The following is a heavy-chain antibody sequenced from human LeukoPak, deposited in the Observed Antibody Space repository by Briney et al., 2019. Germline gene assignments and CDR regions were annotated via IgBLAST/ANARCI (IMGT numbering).Heavy chain of an antibody. CDR2: IYYSGST. V-gene: IGHV4-39*07. CDR3: ARGAIGSLYFDY. J-gene: IGHJ4*02. CDR1: GGSISSSSYY. D-gene: IGHD2-15*01. Sequence: SETLSLTCTVSGGSISSSSYYWGWIRQPPGKGLEWIGSIYYSGSTYYNPSLKSRVTISVDTSKNQFSLKLSSVTAADTAVYYCARGAIGSLYFDYWGQGTLVTVSS.